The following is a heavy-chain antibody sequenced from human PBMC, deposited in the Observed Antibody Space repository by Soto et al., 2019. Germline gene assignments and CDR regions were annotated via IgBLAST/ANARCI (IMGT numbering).Heavy chain of an antibody. Sequence: PSETLSLTCTVSGGSISSYYWSWIRQSPGKGLEWIGYMYYSGSTNYNPSLKSRVTITRDTSASTVYMELSSLRSEDTAVYYCANDIIVIPGAKGLDYWGQGALVTVSS. D-gene: IGHD2-2*01. CDR1: GGSISSYY. V-gene: IGHV4-59*03. CDR2: MYYSGST. CDR3: ANDIIVIPGAKGLDY. J-gene: IGHJ4*02.